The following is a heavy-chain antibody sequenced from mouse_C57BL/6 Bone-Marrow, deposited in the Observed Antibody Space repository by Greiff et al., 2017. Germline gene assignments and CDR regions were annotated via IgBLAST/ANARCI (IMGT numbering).Heavy chain of an antibody. CDR1: GYTFTSYW. Sequence: QVQLQQSGAELVKPGASVKMSCKASGYTFTSYWITWVKQRPGQGLEWIGDIYPGSGSTNYNEKFKSKATLTVDTSSSTAYMQLSSLTSEDSAVYYCARWIYYECDEAWFAYWGQGTLVTVSA. CDR3: ARWIYYECDEAWFAY. CDR2: IYPGSGST. D-gene: IGHD2-4*01. V-gene: IGHV1-55*01. J-gene: IGHJ3*01.